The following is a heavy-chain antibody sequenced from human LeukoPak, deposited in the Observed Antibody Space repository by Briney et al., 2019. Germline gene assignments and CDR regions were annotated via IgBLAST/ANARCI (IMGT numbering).Heavy chain of an antibody. CDR2: IRYDGSNK. CDR3: AKVDYGDPPNWFDP. CDR1: GFTFSSYS. V-gene: IGHV3-30*02. D-gene: IGHD4-17*01. J-gene: IGHJ5*02. Sequence: PGGSLRLSCAASGFTFSSYSMNWVRQAPGKGLEWVAFIRYDGSNKYYADSVKGRFTISRDNSKNTLYLQMNSLRAEDTAVYYCAKVDYGDPPNWFDPWGQGTLVTVSS.